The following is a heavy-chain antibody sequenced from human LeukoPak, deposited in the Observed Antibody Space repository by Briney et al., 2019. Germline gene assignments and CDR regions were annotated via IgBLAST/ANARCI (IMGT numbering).Heavy chain of an antibody. CDR2: INHSGST. D-gene: IGHD4-17*01. Sequence: SETLSLTCAVCGGSFSGYYWSWIRQPPGKGLEWIGEINHSGSTNYNPSLKSRVTISVDTSKNQFSLKLSAVTAADTAVYYCARGDYVNAFDIWGQGTMVTVSS. CDR3: ARGDYVNAFDI. CDR1: GGSFSGYY. V-gene: IGHV4-34*01. J-gene: IGHJ3*02.